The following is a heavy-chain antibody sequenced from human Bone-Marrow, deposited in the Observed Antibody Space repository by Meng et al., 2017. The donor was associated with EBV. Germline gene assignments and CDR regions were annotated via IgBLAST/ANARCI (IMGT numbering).Heavy chain of an antibody. CDR2: LIPMSDAP. D-gene: IGHD3-10*01. CDR1: GGSFRSDA. V-gene: IGHV1-69*01. J-gene: IGHJ4*02. CDR3: ASESGRGFTPDY. Sequence: VQSGAEGEKPGSSVKVSCQTSGGSFRSDAISWVRQAPGQGLEWMGGLIPMSDAPHYAQKFQGRVTITADESTSTHYMDLSGLRSEDTAVYYCASESGRGFTPDYWGQGTLVTVSS.